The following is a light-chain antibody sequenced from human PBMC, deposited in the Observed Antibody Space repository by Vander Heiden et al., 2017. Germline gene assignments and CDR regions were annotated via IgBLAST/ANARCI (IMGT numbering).Light chain of an antibody. CDR2: ATS. CDR3: QQYDTFPPT. J-gene: IGKJ4*01. CDR1: HTIGDW. Sequence: DIQMTHSPSSLSASVGDRVDITCRASHTIGDWVAWYQQKPGMAPKPLIYATSTLESGVPSRFSGTASGTDFSLTISNLHPEDFATYYCQQYDTFPPTFGGGTKVEV. V-gene: IGKV1D-16*01.